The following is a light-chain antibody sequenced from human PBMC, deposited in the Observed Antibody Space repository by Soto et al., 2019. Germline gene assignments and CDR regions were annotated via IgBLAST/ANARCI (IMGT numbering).Light chain of an antibody. Sequence: DIQMTQSPSTLSASVGDRVTITCRASQSISSWLAWYQQKAGNAPKSLIYKASSLESGVPSRFSGSGSGTEFTITISSLQPDDFATYYCQQYLSYPITFGQGTRLEIK. V-gene: IGKV1-5*03. CDR1: QSISSW. J-gene: IGKJ5*01. CDR2: KAS. CDR3: QQYLSYPIT.